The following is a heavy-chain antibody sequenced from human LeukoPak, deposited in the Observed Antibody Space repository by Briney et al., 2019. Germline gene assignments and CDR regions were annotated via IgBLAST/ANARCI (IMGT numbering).Heavy chain of an antibody. CDR1: GYTFTSYG. Sequence: ASVKVSCKASGYTFTSYGISWVRQAPGQGLEWMGWISAYNGNTNYAQKLQGRVTMTTDASTSTAYMELRSLRSDDTAVYYCARGSTAVAGTYQNWFDPWGQGTLVTVSS. J-gene: IGHJ5*02. CDR3: ARGSTAVAGTYQNWFDP. V-gene: IGHV1-18*01. D-gene: IGHD6-19*01. CDR2: ISAYNGNT.